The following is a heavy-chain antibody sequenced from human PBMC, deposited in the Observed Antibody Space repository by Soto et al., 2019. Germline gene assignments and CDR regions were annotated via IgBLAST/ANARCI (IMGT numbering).Heavy chain of an antibody. CDR3: TRGIRGSSGWSYYYGMDV. Sequence: EGQLVESGGGLVQPGGSLRLSCAASGFTFSNYWMSWVRQAPGKGLEWVANIKQDGSEEYYVDSVKGRFTISRDNAKNSLYLQMSSLRADDTAVYYCTRGIRGSSGWSYYYGMDVWGQGTTVTVSS. V-gene: IGHV3-7*03. CDR1: GFTFSNYW. J-gene: IGHJ6*02. D-gene: IGHD6-19*01. CDR2: IKQDGSEE.